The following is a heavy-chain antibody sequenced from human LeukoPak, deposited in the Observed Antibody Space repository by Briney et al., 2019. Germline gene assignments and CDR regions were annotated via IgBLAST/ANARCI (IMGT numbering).Heavy chain of an antibody. V-gene: IGHV3-11*04. D-gene: IGHD1-1*01. CDR2: ISHTGTTM. Sequence: PGGSLRLSCAASGFTFSDHYMSWIRQAPGKGLEWVSYISHTGTTMYYADSVKGRFTLSRDNAKNTLYLQMDSLRAEDTAMYYCAREILEPGKTHEYWGQGTLVTVPS. CDR1: GFTFSDHY. J-gene: IGHJ4*02. CDR3: AREILEPGKTHEY.